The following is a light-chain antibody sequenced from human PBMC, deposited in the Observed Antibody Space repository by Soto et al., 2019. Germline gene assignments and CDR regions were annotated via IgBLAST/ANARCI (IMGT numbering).Light chain of an antibody. CDR2: SAS. CDR3: QKYNTVPAT. CDR1: QGIGNS. Sequence: DIQMTQSPPSLSASVGDRVTITCRASQGIGNSLAWYQQKPGTVPKLLIYSASTLQSGVPSRFSGSGSGTDFTLTISSLPPEDVAAYYFQKYNTVPATFGQGTRLEIK. V-gene: IGKV1-27*01. J-gene: IGKJ5*01.